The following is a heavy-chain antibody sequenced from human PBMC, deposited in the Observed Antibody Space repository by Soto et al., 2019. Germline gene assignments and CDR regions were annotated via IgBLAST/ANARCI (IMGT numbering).Heavy chain of an antibody. CDR1: GFTFDDYA. Sequence: EVHLVESGGGLVQPGRSLSLSCAASGFTFDDYAMHWVRQAPGKGLEWVSGISWNSGTLGYADSVKGRFTISRDNAKKSLYLQMNSLRAEDTALYYCVKALGEYSGNSLNYWGQGTLVTVSS. D-gene: IGHD6-6*01. CDR3: VKALGEYSGNSLNY. V-gene: IGHV3-9*01. J-gene: IGHJ4*02. CDR2: ISWNSGTL.